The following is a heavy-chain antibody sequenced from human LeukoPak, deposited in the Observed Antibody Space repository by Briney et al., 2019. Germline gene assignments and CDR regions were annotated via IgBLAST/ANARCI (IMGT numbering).Heavy chain of an antibody. Sequence: ASVKVSCKASGYTFTSYYMHWVRQAPGQGLEWMGIINPSGGSTSYAQKFQGRVTMTRDTSTSTVYMELSSLRSEDTAVYYCARGRVRYSSSSVPFDYWGQGTLVTVSS. CDR2: INPSGGST. CDR3: ARGRVRYSSSSVPFDY. D-gene: IGHD6-13*01. J-gene: IGHJ4*02. CDR1: GYTFTSYY. V-gene: IGHV1-46*01.